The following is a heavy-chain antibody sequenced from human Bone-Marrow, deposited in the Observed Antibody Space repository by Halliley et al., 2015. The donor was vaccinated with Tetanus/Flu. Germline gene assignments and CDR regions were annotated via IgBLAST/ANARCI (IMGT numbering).Heavy chain of an antibody. Sequence: TLSLTCSVSGVSINNRNWWTWVRQPPGKGLEWIGEINHDGNTNYNPPLNSRVIMSVDMSKNLFSLKLNSVTAADTAVYYCARAGYGDPPGFDPWGQGTLVTVSS. CDR3: ARAGYGDPPGFDP. CDR2: INHDGNT. CDR1: GVSINNRNW. J-gene: IGHJ5*02. V-gene: IGHV4-4*02. D-gene: IGHD4-17*01.